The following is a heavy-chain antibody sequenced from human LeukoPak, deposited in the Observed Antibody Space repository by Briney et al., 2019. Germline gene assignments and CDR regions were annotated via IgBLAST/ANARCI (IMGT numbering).Heavy chain of an antibody. CDR2: INHSGNT. J-gene: IGHJ6*03. V-gene: IGHV4-34*01. Sequence: SETLSLTCAVYGGSFSGYYWSWIRQPPGKGLEWIGEINHSGNTNYNPSLKSRVTISVDTSKNQFSLKLSSVTAADTAVYYCARETYSYGPTFYYYYMDVWGKGTTVTVSS. CDR1: GGSFSGYY. D-gene: IGHD5-18*01. CDR3: ARETYSYGPTFYYYYMDV.